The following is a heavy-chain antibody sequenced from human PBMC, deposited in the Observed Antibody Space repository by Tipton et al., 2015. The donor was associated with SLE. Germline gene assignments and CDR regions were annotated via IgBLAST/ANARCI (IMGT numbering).Heavy chain of an antibody. Sequence: TLSLTCTVSGGSISSSSYYWGWIRQPPGKGLECIGTIYYSGSTYHNPSLKSRVTISVDTSKNQFSLKLSSVTAADTAVYYCARRIPSWYSGSYFDYWGQGTLVTASS. CDR2: IYYSGST. D-gene: IGHD1-26*01. V-gene: IGHV4-39*01. CDR3: ARRIPSWYSGSYFDY. CDR1: GGSISSSSYY. J-gene: IGHJ4*02.